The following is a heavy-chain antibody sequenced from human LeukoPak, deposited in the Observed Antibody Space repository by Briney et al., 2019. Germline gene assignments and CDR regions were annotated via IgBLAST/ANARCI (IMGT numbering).Heavy chain of an antibody. J-gene: IGHJ4*02. CDR2: ISWNSGSI. D-gene: IGHD3-3*01. CDR3: AKALTIDYDLWASGDY. Sequence: GRSLRLSCAASGFTFDDYAMHWVRQAPGKGLEWVSGISWNSGSIGYADSVKGRFTISRDNAKNSLYLQMNSLRAEDTALYYCAKALTIDYDLWASGDYWGQGTLVTVSS. V-gene: IGHV3-9*01. CDR1: GFTFDDYA.